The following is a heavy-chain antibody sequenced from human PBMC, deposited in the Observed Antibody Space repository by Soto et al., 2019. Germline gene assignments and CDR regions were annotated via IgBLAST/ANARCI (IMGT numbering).Heavy chain of an antibody. Sequence: QVQLVQSGAEVKKPGSSVKVSCKASGGTFISYTISWVRQAPGQGLEWMGRIIPILGIANYAQKFQGRVTITADKSTSTAYMELSSLRSEDTAVYYCAVTIRVTTYWVPGWFDPWGQGTLVTVSS. V-gene: IGHV1-69*02. CDR1: GGTFISYT. CDR2: IIPILGIA. D-gene: IGHD4-4*01. CDR3: AVTIRVTTYWVPGWFDP. J-gene: IGHJ5*02.